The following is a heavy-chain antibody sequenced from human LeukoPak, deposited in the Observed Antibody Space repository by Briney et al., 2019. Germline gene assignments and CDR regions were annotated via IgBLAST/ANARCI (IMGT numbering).Heavy chain of an antibody. V-gene: IGHV1-18*01. CDR3: ARDRPPLNGVFDF. CDR1: GYTFTNYG. D-gene: IGHD2-8*01. Sequence: ASVKVSCKASGYTFTNYGINWVRQAPGQGLEWMGWINTYNRNTIYAQKVQDRVTLTTDTSTNTAHMELKSLRSDDTAVYYCARDRPPLNGVFDFWGQGTLVTVSS. CDR2: INTYNRNT. J-gene: IGHJ4*01.